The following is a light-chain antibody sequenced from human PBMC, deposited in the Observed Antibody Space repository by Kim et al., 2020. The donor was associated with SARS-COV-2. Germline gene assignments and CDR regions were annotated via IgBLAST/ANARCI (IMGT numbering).Light chain of an antibody. CDR3: QQRSTWPLT. V-gene: IGKV3-11*01. J-gene: IGKJ4*01. CDR2: HAS. CDR1: QSISTY. Sequence: LSPGERATLSCRASQSISTYLAWYQHKPGQAPRLLIHHASNRATGIPARFSGSGSGTDFTLTISSLEPEDFAVYYCQQRSTWPLTFGGGTKVDIK.